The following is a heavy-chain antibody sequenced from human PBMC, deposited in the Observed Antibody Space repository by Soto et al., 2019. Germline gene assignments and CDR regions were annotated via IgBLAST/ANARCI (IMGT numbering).Heavy chain of an antibody. CDR3: ARGDTLYNWFDP. J-gene: IGHJ5*02. CDR1: GFTFSDYY. V-gene: IGHV3-11*01. CDR2: ISSSGSTI. D-gene: IGHD5-18*01. Sequence: TGGSLRLSCAASGFTFSDYYMNWIRQAPGKGLEWVSYISSSGSTIYYADSVKGRFTISRDNAKNSLYLQMNSLRAEDTAVYYCARGDTLYNWFDPWGQGTLVTVSS.